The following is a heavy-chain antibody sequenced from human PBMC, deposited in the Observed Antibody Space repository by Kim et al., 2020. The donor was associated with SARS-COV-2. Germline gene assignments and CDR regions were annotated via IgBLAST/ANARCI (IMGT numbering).Heavy chain of an antibody. CDR3: TRVPGTTLAFCDAFD. CDR1: GFTFSDSA. CDR2: IGSKVNGYAT. V-gene: IGHV3-73*01. J-gene: IGHJ3*02. D-gene: IGHD1-1*01. Sequence: GGSLRLSCGASGFTFSDSAMHWVRRASGKGLEWVGRIGSKVNGYATAYSASVRGRFTISRDDSRNTAYLQMNSLKTEDTAVYYCTRVPGTTLAFCDAFD.